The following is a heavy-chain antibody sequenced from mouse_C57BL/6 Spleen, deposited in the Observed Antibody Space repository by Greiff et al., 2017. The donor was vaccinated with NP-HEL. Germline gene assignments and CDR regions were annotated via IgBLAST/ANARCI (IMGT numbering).Heavy chain of an antibody. Sequence: EVKLMESGPELVKPGASVKISCKASGYSFTGYYMNWVKQSPEKSLEWIGEINPSTGGTTYNQKFKAKATLTVDKSSSTAYMQLKSLTSEDSAVYYCARRLTGGFAYWGQGTLVTVSA. J-gene: IGHJ3*01. CDR3: ARRLTGGFAY. CDR1: GYSFTGYY. D-gene: IGHD4-1*01. CDR2: INPSTGGT. V-gene: IGHV1-42*01.